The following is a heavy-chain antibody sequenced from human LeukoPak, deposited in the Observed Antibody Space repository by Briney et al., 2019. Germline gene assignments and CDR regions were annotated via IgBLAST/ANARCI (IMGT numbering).Heavy chain of an antibody. CDR1: VGSFSGYY. V-gene: IGHV4-34*01. CDR3: ARQREGYFDL. CDR2: INHSGST. Sequence: SETLSLTCAVYVGSFSGYYWSWIRQPPGKGLEWIGEINHSGSTNYSPSLKSRVTISVVTSKNQFSLKLSSVTAADTAVYYCARQREGYFDLWGRGTRVTVSS. J-gene: IGHJ2*01.